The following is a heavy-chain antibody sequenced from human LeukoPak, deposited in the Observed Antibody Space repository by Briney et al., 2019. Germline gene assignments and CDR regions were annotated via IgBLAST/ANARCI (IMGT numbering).Heavy chain of an antibody. CDR2: IYTSGST. CDR3: ARQDRVVSGRAAVGTKAFDI. J-gene: IGHJ3*02. D-gene: IGHD6-13*01. CDR1: GGSISSYY. Sequence: PSETLSLTCTVSGGSISSYYWSWIRQPAGKGLEWIGRIYTSGSTNYNPSLKSRVTMSVDTSKNQFSLKLSSVTAADTAVYYCARQDRVVSGRAAVGTKAFDIWGQGTMVTVST. V-gene: IGHV4-4*07.